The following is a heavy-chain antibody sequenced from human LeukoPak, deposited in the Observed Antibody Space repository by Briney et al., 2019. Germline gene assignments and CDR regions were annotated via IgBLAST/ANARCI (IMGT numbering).Heavy chain of an antibody. CDR1: GFTFSSYG. CDR3: AKPLRTMVRGGGFDY. D-gene: IGHD3-10*01. CDR2: ISYDGSNK. V-gene: IGHV3-30*18. Sequence: GGSLRLSCAASGFTFSSYGMHWVRQAPGKGLEWVAVISYDGSNKYYADSVKGRFTISRGNSKNTLYLQMNSLRAEDTAVYYCAKPLRTMVRGGGFDYWGQGTLVTVSS. J-gene: IGHJ4*02.